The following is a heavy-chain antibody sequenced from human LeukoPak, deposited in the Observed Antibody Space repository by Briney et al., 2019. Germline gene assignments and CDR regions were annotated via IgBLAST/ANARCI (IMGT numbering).Heavy chain of an antibody. V-gene: IGHV4-4*07. CDR2: IYTSGNT. Sequence: SETLSLTCTVSVGSISNYYWSWIRQPAGKGLEWIGRIYTSGNTHYNPSLKSRVTMSVDTSKNQFSLNLSSVTAADTAVYYCARFSSIAAAFDYWGLGTLVTVSS. D-gene: IGHD6-13*01. CDR3: ARFSSIAAAFDY. J-gene: IGHJ4*02. CDR1: VGSISNYY.